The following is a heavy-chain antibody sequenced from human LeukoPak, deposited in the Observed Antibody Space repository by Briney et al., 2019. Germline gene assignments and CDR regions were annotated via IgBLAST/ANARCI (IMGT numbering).Heavy chain of an antibody. D-gene: IGHD2-2*02. Sequence: PSETLSLTCTVSGGSISSSSYYWGWIRQPPGKGLEWIGSIYYSGSTYYNPSLKSRVTISVDTSKNQFSLKLSSVTAADTAVYYCASPDCSSTSCYIWYYGMGVWGQGTTVTVSS. CDR3: ASPDCSSTSCYIWYYGMGV. J-gene: IGHJ6*02. CDR1: GGSISSSSYY. CDR2: IYYSGST. V-gene: IGHV4-39*01.